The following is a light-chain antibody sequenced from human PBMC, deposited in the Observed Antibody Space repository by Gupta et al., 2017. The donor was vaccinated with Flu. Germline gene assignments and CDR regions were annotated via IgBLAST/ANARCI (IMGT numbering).Light chain of an antibody. J-gene: IGKJ1*01. CDR3: RQGEHWPRA. CDR1: QSRGYSDGSTI. CDR2: LVS. Sequence: VTLGQPASISCRSSQSRGYSDGSTILHWFQQRPGQSPRRLIYLVSHRESGVPDTFSGSGSGTEFTLKISRVEAEDVGVYFCRQGEHWPRAFGQGTKVEIK. V-gene: IGKV2-30*01.